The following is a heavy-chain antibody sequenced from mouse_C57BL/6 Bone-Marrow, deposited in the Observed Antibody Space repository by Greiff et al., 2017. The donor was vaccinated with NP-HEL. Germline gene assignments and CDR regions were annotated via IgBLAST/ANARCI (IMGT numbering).Heavy chain of an antibody. V-gene: IGHV2-5*01. J-gene: IGHJ3*01. D-gene: IGHD1-1*01. CDR2: IWRGGST. Sequence: LQESGPGLVQPSQSLSITCTVSGFSLTSYGVHWVRQSPGKGLEWLGVIWRGGSTDYNAAFMSRLSITKDNSKSQVFFKMNSLQADDTAIYYCAKRDYGSSYGFAYWGQGTLVTVSA. CDR3: AKRDYGSSYGFAY. CDR1: GFSLTSYG.